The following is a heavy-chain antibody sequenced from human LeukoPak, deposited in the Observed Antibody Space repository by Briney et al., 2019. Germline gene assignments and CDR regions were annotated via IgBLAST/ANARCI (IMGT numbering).Heavy chain of an antibody. D-gene: IGHD3-3*01. Sequence: GEALKISCKGSGYSFTSYWIGWVRQMPGKGLEWMGIIYPGDSDTRYSPSFQGQVTISADKSISTAYLQWSSLKASDTAMYYCARGPKYDFWSGFPYYSDYWGQGTLVTVSS. CDR1: GYSFTSYW. CDR3: ARGPKYDFWSGFPYYSDY. CDR2: IYPGDSDT. V-gene: IGHV5-51*01. J-gene: IGHJ4*02.